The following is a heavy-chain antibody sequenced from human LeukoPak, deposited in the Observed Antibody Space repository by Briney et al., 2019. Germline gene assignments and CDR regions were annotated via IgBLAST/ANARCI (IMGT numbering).Heavy chain of an antibody. Sequence: SETLSLTCAVYGGSFSGYYWSWIRQPPGKGLEWIGEINHSGSTNYNPSLKSRVTISVDTSKNQFSLKLSSVTAADTAVYYCAREGYCSSTSCPDYYYYMDVWGKGTTVTISS. CDR1: GGSFSGYY. CDR2: INHSGST. V-gene: IGHV4-34*01. CDR3: AREGYCSSTSCPDYYYYMDV. J-gene: IGHJ6*03. D-gene: IGHD2-2*01.